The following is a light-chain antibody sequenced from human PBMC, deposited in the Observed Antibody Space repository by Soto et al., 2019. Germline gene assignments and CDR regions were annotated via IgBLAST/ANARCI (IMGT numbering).Light chain of an antibody. V-gene: IGKV3-20*01. J-gene: IGKJ4*01. CDR1: QSVSSSF. Sequence: EIVLTQSPGTLSLSPGERATLSCRASQSVSSSFLAWYQQKPGQAPRLLIYGASSRATGIPDRFSGSGSGTDFTFTSSRLEPEDFAVYYCQQYGSSSLTFGGVTKVEIK. CDR2: GAS. CDR3: QQYGSSSLT.